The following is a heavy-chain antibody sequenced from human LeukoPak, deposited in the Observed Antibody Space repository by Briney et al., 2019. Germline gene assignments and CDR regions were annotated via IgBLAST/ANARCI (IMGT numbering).Heavy chain of an antibody. V-gene: IGHV3-23*01. CDR2: ISGSGGSS. CDR1: GFTFSSYA. D-gene: IGHD6-13*01. Sequence: PGGSLRLSCAASGFTFSSYAMSWVRQAPGKGLEWVSAISGSGGSSYYADSVKGRFTISRDNSKNTLYLQMNSQRAEDTAVYYCAKRVAAAGFSYYYYYMGVWGKGTTVTVSS. J-gene: IGHJ6*03. CDR3: AKRVAAAGFSYYYYYMGV.